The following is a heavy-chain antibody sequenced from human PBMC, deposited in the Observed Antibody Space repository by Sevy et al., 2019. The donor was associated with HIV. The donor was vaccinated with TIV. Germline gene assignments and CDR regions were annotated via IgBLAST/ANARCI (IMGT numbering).Heavy chain of an antibody. J-gene: IGHJ6*02. CDR1: GFTFSSYA. CDR3: VKDPDYNFWRGDYGMDV. CDR2: IGGSGGST. V-gene: IGHV3-23*01. D-gene: IGHD3-3*01. Sequence: GGSLRLSCAASGFTFSSYAMSWVRQAPGKGLEWVSAIGGSGGSTYYADSVKGRFTISRDNSKNTLYLQMSSLRVEDTAVYYCVKDPDYNFWRGDYGMDVWGQGTTVTVSS.